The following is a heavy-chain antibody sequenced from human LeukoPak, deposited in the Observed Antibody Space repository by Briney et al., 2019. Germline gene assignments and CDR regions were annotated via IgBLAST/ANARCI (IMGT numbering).Heavy chain of an antibody. CDR3: ARTVTDAFDI. D-gene: IGHD3-16*02. CDR2: IDSDVSST. Sequence: PGGPLRLSCAASGFTVSRYWMHWVRQAPGKGLVWVSRIDSDVSSTTYADSVKGRFIISRDNAKNTLYLQMNSLRAEDTAVYYCARTVTDAFDIWGQGTMVTVSS. J-gene: IGHJ3*02. CDR1: GFTVSRYW. V-gene: IGHV3-74*03.